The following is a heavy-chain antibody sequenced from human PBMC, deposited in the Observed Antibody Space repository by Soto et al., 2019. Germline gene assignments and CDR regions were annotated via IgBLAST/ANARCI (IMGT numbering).Heavy chain of an antibody. CDR3: ARDLKGYNFAWLFGDAFDI. CDR1: GYTFTSYY. D-gene: IGHD3-9*01. CDR2: INPSGGST. J-gene: IGHJ3*02. V-gene: IGHV1-46*01. Sequence: ASVKVSCKASGYTFTSYYMHWVRQAPGQGLEWMGIINPSGGSTSYAQKFQGRVTMTRDTSTSTVYMELSSLRSEDTAVYYCARDLKGYNFAWLFGDAFDIWGQGTMVTV.